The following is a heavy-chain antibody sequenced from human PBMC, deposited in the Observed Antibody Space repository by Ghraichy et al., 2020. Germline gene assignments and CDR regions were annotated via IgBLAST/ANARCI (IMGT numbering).Heavy chain of an antibody. V-gene: IGHV4-61*01. CDR2: IYYGGTT. Sequence: SETLSLTCSVSGGSVSSDTYNWTWIRQPPGKGLEWIGYIYYGGTTDYNTTLKSRVTISVDTSKNQFSLSLTSVTAADTAFYYCTRGWLGPATPKNDYWGQGTLVTVSS. D-gene: IGHD1-26*01. CDR3: TRGWLGPATPKNDY. CDR1: GGSVSSDTYN. J-gene: IGHJ4*02.